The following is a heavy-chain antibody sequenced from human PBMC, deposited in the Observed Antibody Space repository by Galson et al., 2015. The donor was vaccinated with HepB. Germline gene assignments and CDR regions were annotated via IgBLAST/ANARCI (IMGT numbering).Heavy chain of an antibody. CDR1: GFTFSNYA. V-gene: IGHV3-23*01. CDR3: AKDAAVTAPGRGHFDY. CDR2: IYASGGSA. D-gene: IGHD2-21*02. Sequence: SLRLSCAASGFTFSNYAVTWVRQAPGKGLEWVSSIYASGGSAYYADSVKGRFTISRDNSKNTLYLQMNSLRAEDTAVYYCAKDAAVTAPGRGHFDYWGQGTLLTVSS. J-gene: IGHJ4*02.